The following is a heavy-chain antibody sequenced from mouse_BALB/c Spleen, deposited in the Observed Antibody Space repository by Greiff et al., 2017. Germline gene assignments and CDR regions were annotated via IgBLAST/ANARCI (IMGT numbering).Heavy chain of an antibody. Sequence: EVKLMESGGDLVKPGGSLKLSCAASGFTFSSYGMSWVRQTPDKRLEWVAAISSGGSYTYYPDSVKGRFTISRDNAKNTLYLQMSSLKSEDTAMYYCARQEGYGSRGGYAMDYWGQGTSVTVSS. CDR3: ARQEGYGSRGGYAMDY. CDR2: ISSGGSYT. CDR1: GFTFSSYG. V-gene: IGHV5-6*01. D-gene: IGHD1-1*01. J-gene: IGHJ4*01.